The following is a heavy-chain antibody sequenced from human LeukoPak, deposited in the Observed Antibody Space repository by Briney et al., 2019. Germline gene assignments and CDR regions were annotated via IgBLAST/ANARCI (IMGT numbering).Heavy chain of an antibody. Sequence: PGGSLRLSCAAPGFTFSSYEMNWVRQAPGKGLEWVSYISSSGSTIYYADSVKGRFTISRDNAKNSLYLQMNSLRAEDTAVYYCARVCLTAAFDYWGQGTLVTVSS. J-gene: IGHJ4*02. CDR2: ISSSGSTI. CDR3: ARVCLTAAFDY. D-gene: IGHD1-14*01. CDR1: GFTFSSYE. V-gene: IGHV3-48*03.